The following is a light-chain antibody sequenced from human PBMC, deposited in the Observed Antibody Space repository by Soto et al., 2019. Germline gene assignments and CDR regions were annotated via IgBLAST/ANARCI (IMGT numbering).Light chain of an antibody. CDR2: GAS. J-gene: IGKJ5*01. V-gene: IGKV1-12*01. CDR1: QGVSKW. CDR3: QQANSFPLT. Sequence: DIQLTQSPSSLSASVGDRVTITCRASQGVSKWLAWYQQKPGKAPILLIHGASNLQTGVPSRFSGSGSGTAFVLTITSLQPEDIATYFCQQANSFPLTFGQGTRLDIK.